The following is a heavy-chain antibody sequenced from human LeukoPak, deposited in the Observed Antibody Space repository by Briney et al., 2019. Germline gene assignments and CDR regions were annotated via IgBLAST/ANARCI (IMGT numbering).Heavy chain of an antibody. D-gene: IGHD3-10*01. CDR2: IRYDGSNK. CDR3: AKDAGYYYGSGSYSFDY. V-gene: IGHV3-30*02. J-gene: IGHJ4*02. CDR1: GFTFSSYG. Sequence: TGGSLRLSCAASGFTFSSYGMHWVRQAPGKGLEWVAFIRYDGSNKCYADSVKGRFTISRDNSKNTLYLQMNSLRAEDTAVYYCAKDAGYYYGSGSYSFDYWGQGTLVTVSS.